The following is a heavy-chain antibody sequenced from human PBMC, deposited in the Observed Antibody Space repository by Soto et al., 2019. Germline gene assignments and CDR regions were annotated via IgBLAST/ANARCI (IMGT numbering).Heavy chain of an antibody. Sequence: GASVKVSCKASGYTFTSCGISWVRQAPGQGLEWMGWISAYNGNTNYAQKLQGRVTMTTDTSTSTAYMELRSLRSDDTAVYYCARERGYCSGGSCYRAPVDYWGQGTLVTVSS. CDR1: GYTFTSCG. V-gene: IGHV1-18*01. J-gene: IGHJ4*02. D-gene: IGHD2-15*01. CDR2: ISAYNGNT. CDR3: ARERGYCSGGSCYRAPVDY.